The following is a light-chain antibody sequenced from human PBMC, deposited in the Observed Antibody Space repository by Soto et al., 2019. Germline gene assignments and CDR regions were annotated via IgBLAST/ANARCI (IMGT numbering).Light chain of an antibody. CDR1: QSVSSY. Sequence: ELVLTQSPATLSLSPGERATLSCRASQSVSSYLAWYQQKPGQAPRLLIYDVSNRATGIPARFSGSGSGTDFTLTISSLEPEDSAVYYCQQRHMWPITFGQGTRLEIK. V-gene: IGKV3-11*01. J-gene: IGKJ5*01. CDR3: QQRHMWPIT. CDR2: DVS.